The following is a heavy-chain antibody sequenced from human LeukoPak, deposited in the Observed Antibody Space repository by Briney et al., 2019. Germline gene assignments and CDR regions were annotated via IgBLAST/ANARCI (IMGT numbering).Heavy chain of an antibody. V-gene: IGHV1-2*02. CDR3: ARDLGTMTKNAFDI. CDR1: GYTFTGYY. Sequence: ASVKVSCKASGYTFTGYYIHWVRQAPGQGLEWMGWINPNNGATNYAQKFQGRVTVTRDTSISTAYMELSGLRSDDTAVYYCARDLGTMTKNAFDIWGQGTMVTVSS. CDR2: INPNNGAT. J-gene: IGHJ3*02. D-gene: IGHD3-22*01.